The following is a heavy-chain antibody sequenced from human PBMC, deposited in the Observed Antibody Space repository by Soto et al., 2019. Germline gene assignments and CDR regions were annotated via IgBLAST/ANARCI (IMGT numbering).Heavy chain of an antibody. V-gene: IGHV4-30-4*01. CDR1: GGSISSGNYY. CDR3: ARDGTQLWLSGRDRFDN. J-gene: IGHJ5*02. Sequence: QVQLQESGPGLVKPSETLSLTCAVSGGSISSGNYYWSWIRQSPGKGLEWIGYIYSTGSSYYNPSLRSRVSMSVDTSKNQFSLNLNSVPAADTAVYYCARDGTQLWLSGRDRFDNWGQGTLVTVSS. D-gene: IGHD5-18*01. CDR2: IYSTGSS.